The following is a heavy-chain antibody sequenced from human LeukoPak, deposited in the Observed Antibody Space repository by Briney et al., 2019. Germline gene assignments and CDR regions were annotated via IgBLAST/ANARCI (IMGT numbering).Heavy chain of an antibody. D-gene: IGHD5-24*01. J-gene: IGHJ3*02. CDR2: IYYSGSS. V-gene: IGHV4-59*08. Sequence: PSETLSLTCTVSGGSISNYYWSWIRQPPGKGLEWIGYIYYSGSSNYNPSLRSRVTISVDTSKNQFSLKLSSVTAADTAVYYCARHREMDSYDAFDMWGQGTMVTVSS. CDR1: GGSISNYY. CDR3: ARHREMDSYDAFDM.